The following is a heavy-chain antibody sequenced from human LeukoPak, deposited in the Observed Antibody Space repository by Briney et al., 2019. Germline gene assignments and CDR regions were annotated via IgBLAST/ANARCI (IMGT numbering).Heavy chain of an antibody. D-gene: IGHD3-3*01. V-gene: IGHV4-31*03. CDR2: VYYSGSS. J-gene: IGHJ4*02. CDR1: GSSVSSDEYY. Sequence: PSETLSLTCSVFGSSVSSDEYYSCWVRQHPGKGLEWIGYVYYSGSSYYIPSLESRITMSVEVSKNQFSLELRSVTAADTAVYYCARVKVLRFLEWFLDFWGQGALVTVSS. CDR3: ARVKVLRFLEWFLDF.